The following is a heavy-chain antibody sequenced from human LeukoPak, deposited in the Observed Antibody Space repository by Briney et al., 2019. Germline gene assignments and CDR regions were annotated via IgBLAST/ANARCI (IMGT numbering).Heavy chain of an antibody. CDR2: INTNTGNP. CDR1: GYTFTSNA. J-gene: IGHJ5*01. Sequence: ASVNVSCKASGYTFTSNAINGVRQAPGQGLEWMGWINTNTGNPTYAQGFTGRFVFSLDTSVRTAYLQINSLKAEDTAVYYCARDSDCSGGSCLIDSWGQGSLVTVSS. V-gene: IGHV7-4-1*02. CDR3: ARDSDCSGGSCLIDS. D-gene: IGHD2-15*01.